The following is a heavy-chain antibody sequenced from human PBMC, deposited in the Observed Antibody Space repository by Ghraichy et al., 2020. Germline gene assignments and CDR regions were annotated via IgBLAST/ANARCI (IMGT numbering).Heavy chain of an antibody. V-gene: IGHV4-38-2*01. Sequence: SQTLSLTCAVSGYSISSGYYWGWIRQPPGKGLEWIGSIYHSGSTYYNPSLKSRVTISVDTSKNQFSLKLSSVTAADTAVYYCARSTGDTAMGLYFDYWGQGTLVTVSS. CDR1: GYSISSGYY. J-gene: IGHJ4*02. D-gene: IGHD5-18*01. CDR3: ARSTGDTAMGLYFDY. CDR2: IYHSGST.